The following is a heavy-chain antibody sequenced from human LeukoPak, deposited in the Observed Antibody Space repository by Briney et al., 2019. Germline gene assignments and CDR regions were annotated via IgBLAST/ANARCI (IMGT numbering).Heavy chain of an antibody. J-gene: IGHJ5*02. CDR2: INPNSGGT. D-gene: IGHD2-2*01. CDR3: ARDYPYCSSTSCPNWFDP. V-gene: IGHV1-2*02. CDR1: GYTFTSYD. Sequence: ASVKVSCKASGYTFTSYDINWVRQAPGQGLEWMGWINPNSGGTNYAQKFQGRVTMTRDTSISTAYMELSRLRSDDTAVYYCARDYPYCSSTSCPNWFDPWGQGTLVTVSS.